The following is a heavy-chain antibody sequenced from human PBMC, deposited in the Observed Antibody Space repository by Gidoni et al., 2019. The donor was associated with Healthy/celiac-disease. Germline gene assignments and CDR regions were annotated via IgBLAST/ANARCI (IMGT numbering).Heavy chain of an antibody. CDR3: TTGLILEWLLTNDAFDI. CDR1: GFTLSNAW. D-gene: IGHD3-3*01. J-gene: IGHJ3*02. V-gene: IGHV3-15*01. CDR2: IKSKTDGGTT. Sequence: EVQLVESGGGLVKPGGSRRLSCAASGFTLSNAWMSWVRQAPGKGLEWVGRIKSKTDGGTTDYAAPVKGRFTISRDDSKNTLYLQMNSLKTEDTAVYYCTTGLILEWLLTNDAFDIWGQGTMVTVSS.